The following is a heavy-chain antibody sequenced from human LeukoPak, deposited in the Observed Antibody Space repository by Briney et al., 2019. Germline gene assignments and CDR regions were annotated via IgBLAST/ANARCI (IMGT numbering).Heavy chain of an antibody. CDR3: ARRSLHTNSFWFDP. Sequence: GESLKISCKGSGYSFTNYWIGWVRPMPGKGLECMGIIYPGDSDTRYSPSFQGQVTISADKSISTAYLQWSSLKASDTAMYYCARRSLHTNSFWFDPWGQGTLVTVSS. J-gene: IGHJ5*02. CDR1: GYSFTNYW. D-gene: IGHD6-6*01. V-gene: IGHV5-51*01. CDR2: IYPGDSDT.